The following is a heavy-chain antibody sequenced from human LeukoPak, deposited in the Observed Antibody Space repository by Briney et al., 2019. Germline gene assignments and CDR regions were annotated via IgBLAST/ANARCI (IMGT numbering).Heavy chain of an antibody. V-gene: IGHV3-7*02. CDR2: IKQDGSDK. Sequence: PGGSLRLSCAASGFTFSSYLMTWVRQAPGKGLEWVANIKQDGSDKYYADSVKGRFTISRDNAQNSLHLQMNSLRAEDTAVYYCAILRGGNYWGQGTLVTVSS. J-gene: IGHJ4*02. D-gene: IGHD3-10*01. CDR3: AILRGGNY. CDR1: GFTFSSYL.